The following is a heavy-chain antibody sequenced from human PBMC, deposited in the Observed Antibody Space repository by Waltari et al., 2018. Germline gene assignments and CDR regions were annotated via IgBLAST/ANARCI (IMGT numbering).Heavy chain of an antibody. D-gene: IGHD3-10*01. CDR1: GFTFSNAW. J-gene: IGHJ3*02. CDR3: TTEYYYGSGSYSLGFDI. V-gene: IGHV3-15*01. Sequence: EVQLVESGGGLVKPGGSLRLSCAASGFTFSNAWMSWVRQAPGKGLEWVGRIKSKTDGGTTDYAAPVKGRFTISRDDSKNTLYLQMNSLKTEDTAMYYCTTEYYYGSGSYSLGFDIWGQGTMVTVSS. CDR2: IKSKTDGGTT.